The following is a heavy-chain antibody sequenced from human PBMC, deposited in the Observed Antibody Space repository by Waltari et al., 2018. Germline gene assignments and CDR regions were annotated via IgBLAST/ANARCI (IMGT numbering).Heavy chain of an antibody. CDR1: GGSISSHY. CDR2: IYYSGST. Sequence: QVQLQESGPGLVKPSETLSLTCTASGGSISSHYWSWLRQPPGKGLEWIGYIYYSGSTNYNPSLKSRVTISVDTSKNQFSLKLSSVTAADTAVYYCARVRAVTTTAFDYWGQGTLVTVSS. J-gene: IGHJ4*02. V-gene: IGHV4-59*11. CDR3: ARVRAVTTTAFDY. D-gene: IGHD4-17*01.